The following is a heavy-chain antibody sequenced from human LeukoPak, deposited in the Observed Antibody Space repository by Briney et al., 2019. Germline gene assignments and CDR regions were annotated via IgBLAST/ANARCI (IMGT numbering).Heavy chain of an antibody. J-gene: IGHJ4*02. V-gene: IGHV4-59*01. CDR3: ARILGIGSSFDY. Sequence: SETLSLTCTVPGRSISSYHWSWIRQPPGKGQENIGHIYYSGGTTYNPSVMGRVSISVDKSKIQFSMKMRSVTAEDTAVYYCARILGIGSSFDYWGQGPLVSVSS. D-gene: IGHD7-27*01. CDR1: GRSISSYH. CDR2: IYYSGGT.